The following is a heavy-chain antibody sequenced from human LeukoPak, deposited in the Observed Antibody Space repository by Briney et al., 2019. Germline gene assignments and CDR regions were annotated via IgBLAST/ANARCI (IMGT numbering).Heavy chain of an antibody. CDR3: ARDGGYSLNWFDP. CDR2: LSYDGNNK. J-gene: IGHJ5*02. CDR1: GFTFSSYA. Sequence: GGSLRLSCAASGFTFSSYAMHWVRQAPGKGLEWVAVLSYDGNNKYYADSVKGRFTISRDNSKNTLYLQMNCLRTEDTAVYYCARDGGYSLNWFDPWGQGTLVTVSS. V-gene: IGHV3-30-3*01. D-gene: IGHD5-18*01.